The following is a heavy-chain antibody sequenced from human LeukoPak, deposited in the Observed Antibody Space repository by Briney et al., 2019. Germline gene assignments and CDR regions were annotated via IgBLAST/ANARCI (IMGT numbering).Heavy chain of an antibody. J-gene: IGHJ4*02. CDR3: ARRQGTTLSFDY. D-gene: IGHD1-1*01. CDR2: INAYNGNT. CDR1: GYTFTSYG. V-gene: IGHV1-18*01. Sequence: GPSVKVSCKTSGYTFTSYGFSWVRQAPGQGLEWMGWINAYNGNTNYAQELQGRVTMTTDTSTSTAYMELRSLRFDDTAVYYCARRQGTTLSFDYWGQGTLVTVSS.